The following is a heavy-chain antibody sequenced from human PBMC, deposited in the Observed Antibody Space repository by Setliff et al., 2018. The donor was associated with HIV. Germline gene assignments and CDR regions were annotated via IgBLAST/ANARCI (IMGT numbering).Heavy chain of an antibody. D-gene: IGHD3-16*01. V-gene: IGHV1-18*01. CDR1: NYTLINYG. CDR2: IGSYSGYT. CDR3: ASQTGGRRAFEI. Sequence: ASVKVSCKASNYTLINYGVSWVGQAPGQGLGWMGWIGSYSGYTIYAQKFQDRGTMTIDTLTATVYMELTSLRSDDTAVYYCASQTGGRRAFEIWGQGTVVTVSS. J-gene: IGHJ3*02.